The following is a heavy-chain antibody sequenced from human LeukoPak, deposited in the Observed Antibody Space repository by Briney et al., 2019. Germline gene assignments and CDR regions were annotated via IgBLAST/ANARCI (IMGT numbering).Heavy chain of an antibody. CDR1: GGSISSSSYY. J-gene: IGHJ4*02. CDR3: ATRKLGNDY. V-gene: IGHV4-39*07. CDR2: IYYSGGT. Sequence: SETLSLTCTVSGGSISSSSYYWGWIRQPPGKGLEWIGSIYYSGGTYYNPSLKSRVTISADTSKNQFSLKLYSVTAADTAVYYCATRKLGNDYWGQGTLVTVSS. D-gene: IGHD7-27*01.